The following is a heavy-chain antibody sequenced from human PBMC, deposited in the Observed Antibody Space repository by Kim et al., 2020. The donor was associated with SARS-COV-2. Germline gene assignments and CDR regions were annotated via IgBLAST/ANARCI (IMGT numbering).Heavy chain of an antibody. CDR3: ATPPGGLIWFGELPHFDY. Sequence: SVKVSCKASGGTFSSYAISWVRQAPGQGLEWMGGIIPIFGTANYAQKFQGRVTITADESTSTAYMELSSLRSEDTAVYYCATPPGGLIWFGELPHFDYWGQGTLVTVSS. CDR2: IIPIFGTA. CDR1: GGTFSSYA. V-gene: IGHV1-69*13. D-gene: IGHD3-10*01. J-gene: IGHJ4*02.